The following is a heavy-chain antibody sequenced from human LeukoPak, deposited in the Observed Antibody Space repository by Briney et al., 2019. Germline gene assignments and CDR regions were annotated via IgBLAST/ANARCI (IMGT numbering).Heavy chain of an antibody. CDR3: ARDRVVAALFDY. Sequence: GASVKVSCKASGYTFTGYYMHWVRQATGQRLEWMGWINPNSGGTNYAQKFQGRVTMTRDTSISTAYMELSRLRSDDTAVYYCARDRVVAALFDYWGQGTLVTVSS. J-gene: IGHJ4*02. D-gene: IGHD2-15*01. CDR1: GYTFTGYY. CDR2: INPNSGGT. V-gene: IGHV1-2*02.